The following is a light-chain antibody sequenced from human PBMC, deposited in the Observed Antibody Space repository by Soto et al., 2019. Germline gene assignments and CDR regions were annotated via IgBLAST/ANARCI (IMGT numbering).Light chain of an antibody. Sequence: DIQMTQSPSTLSASVGDRVTITCRASQSISSWLAWYQQKPGKAPKLLIYDASSLESVVPSRFSGSGSGTEFTLTISSLQPDDFETYYCQQYNSYLTFGQGTKVEIK. CDR3: QQYNSYLT. CDR1: QSISSW. CDR2: DAS. J-gene: IGKJ1*01. V-gene: IGKV1-5*01.